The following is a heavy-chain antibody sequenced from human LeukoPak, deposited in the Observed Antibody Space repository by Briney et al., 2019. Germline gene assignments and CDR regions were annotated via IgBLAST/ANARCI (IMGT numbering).Heavy chain of an antibody. Sequence: PSETLSLTCTVSGDSISNHYWSWIRQPPGKRLDWIGYIYFSGTTNYNPSLKSRVTMSVGTSKNQFSLKLTSMTAADTAVYFCARLSHPSGSDWFFDYWGQGSLVTVSS. CDR3: ARLSHPSGSDWFFDY. D-gene: IGHD6-19*01. CDR2: IYFSGTT. V-gene: IGHV4-59*08. CDR1: GDSISNHY. J-gene: IGHJ4*02.